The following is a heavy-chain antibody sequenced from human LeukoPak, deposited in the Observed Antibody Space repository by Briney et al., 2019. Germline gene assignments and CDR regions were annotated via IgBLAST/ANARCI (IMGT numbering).Heavy chain of an antibody. CDR2: IYYSGST. Sequence: PSETLSLTCTVSGGSISSSNFYWGWIRQPPGKGLEWIGSIYYSGSTYYNPSLKSRVTISVDTSKNQFSLNLNSVTAADTAVYYCAKGAGPPWFDPWGQGTLVTVSS. J-gene: IGHJ5*02. D-gene: IGHD6-19*01. V-gene: IGHV4-39*07. CDR1: GGSISSSNFY. CDR3: AKGAGPPWFDP.